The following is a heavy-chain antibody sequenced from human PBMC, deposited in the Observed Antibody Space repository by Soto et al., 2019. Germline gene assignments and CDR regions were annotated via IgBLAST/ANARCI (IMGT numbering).Heavy chain of an antibody. J-gene: IGHJ3*02. V-gene: IGHV1-69*01. D-gene: IGHD6-6*01. Sequence: QVQLVQSGAEVKKPGSSVKVSCKASGGTFSSYAISWVRQAPGQGLEWMGGIIPIFGTANYAQKFQGRVTITADESTSTAYMELSSLRAEDTAVYYCAGNDEYSSSSGHDACDIWGQGTIFTVSS. CDR1: GGTFSSYA. CDR3: AGNDEYSSSSGHDACDI. CDR2: IIPIFGTA.